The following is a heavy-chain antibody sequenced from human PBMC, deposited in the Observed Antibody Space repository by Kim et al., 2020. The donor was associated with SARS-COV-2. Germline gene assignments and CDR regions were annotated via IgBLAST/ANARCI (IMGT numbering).Heavy chain of an antibody. D-gene: IGHD3-10*01. J-gene: IGHJ5*02. CDR3: ARQGVTMVQGVIITNWFDP. CDR2: IYYSGST. CDR1: GGSISSSSYY. V-gene: IGHV4-39*01. Sequence: SETLSLTCTVSGGSISSSSYYWGWIRQPPGKGLEWIGSIYYSGSTYYNPSLKSRVTISVDTSKNQFSLKLSSVTAADTAVYYCARQGVTMVQGVIITNWFDPWGQGTLVTVSS.